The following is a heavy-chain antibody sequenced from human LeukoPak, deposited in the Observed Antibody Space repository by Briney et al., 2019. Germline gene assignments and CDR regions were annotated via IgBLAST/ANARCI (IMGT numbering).Heavy chain of an antibody. Sequence: ASVKVSCKASGYPFTSYGISWVRQAPGQGLEWMGIINRSGGSTSYAQKFQGRVTMTRDTSTSTVYMELSSLRSEDTAVYYCARDLRGLDDSSVDPLGFVYWGQRTLVTVSS. V-gene: IGHV1-46*01. CDR3: ARDLRGLDDSSVDPLGFVY. J-gene: IGHJ4*02. D-gene: IGHD3-22*01. CDR1: GYPFTSYG. CDR2: INRSGGST.